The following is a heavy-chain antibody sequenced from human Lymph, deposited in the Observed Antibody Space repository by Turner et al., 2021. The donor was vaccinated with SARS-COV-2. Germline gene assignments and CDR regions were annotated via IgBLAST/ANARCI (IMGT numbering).Heavy chain of an antibody. Sequence: QVQLQESGPGLVKPSETLSLTCTVSGGSISSYHWSWIRQPPGKGLEWIAYISYRGSTKYNPSLKSRVTISVDTSKNQFSLKLSSVTAADTAMYYCARENCGGDCDPDDYYGMDVWGQGTTVTVSS. J-gene: IGHJ6*02. CDR1: GGSISSYH. CDR2: ISYRGST. D-gene: IGHD2-21*02. CDR3: ARENCGGDCDPDDYYGMDV. V-gene: IGHV4-59*01.